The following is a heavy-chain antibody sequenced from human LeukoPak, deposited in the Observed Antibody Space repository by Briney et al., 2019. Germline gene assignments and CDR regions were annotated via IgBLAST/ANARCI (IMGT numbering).Heavy chain of an antibody. V-gene: IGHV3-23*01. Sequence: GGSLRLSCAASGFTFSSYAMSWVRQAPGKGLEWVSGISGSAGVTYSADSVKGRFTISRDNSKNTLYLQMNSLRAEDTAVYYCAKAKGSGLKYYFDYWGQGTLVTVSS. J-gene: IGHJ4*02. CDR1: GFTFSSYA. CDR2: ISGSAGVT. CDR3: AKAKGSGLKYYFDY. D-gene: IGHD6-19*01.